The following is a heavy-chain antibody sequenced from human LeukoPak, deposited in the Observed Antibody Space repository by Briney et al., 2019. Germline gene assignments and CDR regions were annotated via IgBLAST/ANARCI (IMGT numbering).Heavy chain of an antibody. J-gene: IGHJ4*02. CDR1: GFTFSSYG. Sequence: PGRSLRLSCAASGFTFSSYGMHWVRQAPGKGLEWVAIIWYDGSTKYYADSVKGRFTISRDNSKNTLYLQMNSLRAEDTAVYYCARLSANSSAYFFDYWGQGTLVTVSS. V-gene: IGHV3-33*01. CDR3: ARLSANSSAYFFDY. D-gene: IGHD3-22*01. CDR2: IWYDGSTK.